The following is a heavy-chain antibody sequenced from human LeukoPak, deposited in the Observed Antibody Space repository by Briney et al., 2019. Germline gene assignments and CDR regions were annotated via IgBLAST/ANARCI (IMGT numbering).Heavy chain of an antibody. Sequence: GGSLRLSCAASGFTFRNYAMSWVRQAPGKGLEWVSVISGSGGSTHYSDSVKGRFTVSRDNSKSTLYLQMNSLRAEDTAVFYCAQSLDPSNPSPDGYFDPWGQGSLVTVSS. V-gene: IGHV3-23*01. CDR3: AQSLDPSNPSPDGYFDP. D-gene: IGHD2-2*01. J-gene: IGHJ5*02. CDR1: GFTFRNYA. CDR2: ISGSGGST.